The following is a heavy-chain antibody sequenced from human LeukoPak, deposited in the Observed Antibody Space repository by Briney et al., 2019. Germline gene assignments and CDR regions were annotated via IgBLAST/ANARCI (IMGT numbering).Heavy chain of an antibody. CDR2: INTDGSST. CDR3: ARVGSGTTRDY. J-gene: IGHJ4*02. V-gene: IGHV3-74*01. CDR1: GFTLSSYW. Sequence: GGSLRLSCAASGFTLSSYWMHWVRQAPGKGLVWVTRINTDGSSTSYADSVKGRFTISRDNAKNTLFLQMNSLRAEDTAVYYCARVGSGTTRDYWGQGTLVTVPS. D-gene: IGHD1/OR15-1a*01.